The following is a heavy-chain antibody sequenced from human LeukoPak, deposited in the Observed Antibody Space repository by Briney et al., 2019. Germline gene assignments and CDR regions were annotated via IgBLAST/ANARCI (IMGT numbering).Heavy chain of an antibody. J-gene: IGHJ5*02. Sequence: GASVKVSFKASGYSFTKFGISWVRQAPGRGLEWVGWIYNGNTKYEQSLQGRVTMTTDTSTSTAYMELRSLISDDTAVYYCARGSSGTEGFDPWGQGTLVTVSS. CDR1: GYSFTKFG. V-gene: IGHV1-18*01. CDR3: ARGSSGTEGFDP. D-gene: IGHD1-26*01. CDR2: IYNGNT.